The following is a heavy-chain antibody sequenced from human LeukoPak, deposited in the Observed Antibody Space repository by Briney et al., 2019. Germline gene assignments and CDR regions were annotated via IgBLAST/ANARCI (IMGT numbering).Heavy chain of an antibody. D-gene: IGHD3-10*01. Sequence: SVKVSCKASGGTFSSYAISWVRQAPGQGLEWMGRIIPILGIANYAQKFQGRVTITADKSTSTAYMELSSLRSEDTAVYCCARGGSYYGSGKDWFDPWGQGTLVTVSS. CDR3: ARGGSYYGSGKDWFDP. J-gene: IGHJ5*02. CDR2: IIPILGIA. CDR1: GGTFSSYA. V-gene: IGHV1-69*04.